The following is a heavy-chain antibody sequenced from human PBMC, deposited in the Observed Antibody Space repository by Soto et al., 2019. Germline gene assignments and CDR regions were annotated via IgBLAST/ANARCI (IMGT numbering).Heavy chain of an antibody. V-gene: IGHV3-30*18. CDR1: GFTFNTYA. D-gene: IGHD6-19*01. J-gene: IGHJ4*02. Sequence: PGGPRTLSCAASGFTFNTYAMYWVRQAPGKGLEWVAVVSHDGRNTHYADSVKGRFTISRDSSKNTVSLEMTSLRAEDTAVYYCAKGGRQWLVTSDFNYWGQGALVTVS. CDR2: VSHDGRNT. CDR3: AKGGRQWLVTSDFNY.